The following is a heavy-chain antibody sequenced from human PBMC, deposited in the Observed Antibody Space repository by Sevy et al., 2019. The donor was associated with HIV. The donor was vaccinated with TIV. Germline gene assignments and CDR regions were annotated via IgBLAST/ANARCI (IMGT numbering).Heavy chain of an antibody. V-gene: IGHV3-72*01. D-gene: IGHD6-13*01. J-gene: IGHJ4*02. CDR1: GFTFSDHY. CDR3: VRLSYTSSWNFDY. Sequence: GGSLRLSCAASGFTFSDHYMDWVRQAPGKGLEWVGRRRKKANSYSTEYAASVKGRFTIARDDSKNSLYLHMNSLKTVDTAVYYCVRLSYTSSWNFDYWGQGTLVTVSS. CDR2: RRKKANSYST.